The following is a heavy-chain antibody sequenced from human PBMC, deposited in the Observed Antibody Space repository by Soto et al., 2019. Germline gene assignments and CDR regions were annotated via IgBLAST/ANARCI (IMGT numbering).Heavy chain of an antibody. CDR3: ERETTSFGVVYKRFDP. Sequence: QLQLQESGPGLVKPSETLSLTCTVSGGSISSSSYYWGWIRQPPGKGLEWIGGTYYSGSTYYNPSLKRRGTISVDRSKTKFALKLSTVTVADTAADYCERETTSFGVVYKRFDPWGQGTLVTVSS. CDR2: TYYSGST. J-gene: IGHJ5*02. V-gene: IGHV4-39*01. D-gene: IGHD3-3*01. CDR1: GGSISSSSYY.